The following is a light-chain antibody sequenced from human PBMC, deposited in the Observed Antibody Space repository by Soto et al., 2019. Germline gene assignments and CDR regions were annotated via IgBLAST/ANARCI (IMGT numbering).Light chain of an antibody. CDR3: HSYDSSLSGSNWV. CDR2: ANT. Sequence: QSVLTQPPSVSGAPGQRVTISCTGSSSNIGAGYDVHWYQQLPGTAPKLIIYANTNRPSVVPDRFSCSKSGTSASLAITGRQVEDEAEYYCHSYDSSLSGSNWVFGGGTKLTVL. CDR1: SSNIGAGYD. V-gene: IGLV1-40*01. J-gene: IGLJ3*02.